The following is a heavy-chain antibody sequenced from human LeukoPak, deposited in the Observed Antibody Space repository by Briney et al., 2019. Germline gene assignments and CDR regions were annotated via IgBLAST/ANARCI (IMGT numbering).Heavy chain of an antibody. V-gene: IGHV4-39*06. J-gene: IGHJ4*02. CDR3: ARALGGYLYYFDY. CDR2: IYYSGST. D-gene: IGHD3-16*02. CDR1: GGSISSSSYY. Sequence: PSETLSLTCTVSGGSISSSSYYWGWIRQPPGKGLEWIGSIYYSGSTYYNPSLKSRVTISVDTSKNQFTLKLSSVTAADTAVYYCARALGGYLYYFDYWGQGTLVTVSS.